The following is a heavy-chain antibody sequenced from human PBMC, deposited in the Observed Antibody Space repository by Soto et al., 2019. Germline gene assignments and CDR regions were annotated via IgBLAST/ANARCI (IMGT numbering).Heavy chain of an antibody. D-gene: IGHD3-10*01. CDR3: VKEGRLAVGGLDL. V-gene: IGHV3-23*01. CDR1: GFTFRDYA. CDR2: ISGGADRT. J-gene: IGHJ5*02. Sequence: EVHLLESGGGLVQPGGSLRLSCAASGFTFRDYAMTWVRQAPGKGLEWVSAISGGADRTEYADSVKGRFTISRDTSKNTLSLQMDSLRVEDTAIYYCVKEGRLAVGGLDLWGQGALVTVSS.